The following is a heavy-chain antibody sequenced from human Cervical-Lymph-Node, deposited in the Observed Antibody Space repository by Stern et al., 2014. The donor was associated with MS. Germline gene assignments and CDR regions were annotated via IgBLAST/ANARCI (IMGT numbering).Heavy chain of an antibody. CDR2: IRGSGADT. D-gene: IGHD1-26*01. J-gene: IGHJ6*02. CDR3: AKESGSYDYYYFGMDV. V-gene: IGHV3-23*04. CDR1: GLTFSSYG. Sequence: VQLVESGGGLEKPGGSLKISCTASGLTFSSYGMSWVRQAPGKGLEWGPGIRGSGADTYYGDSVKGRFTISRDNSKNTLYLRMNSLRAEDTAVYYWAKESGSYDYYYFGMDVWGQGTTVIVSS.